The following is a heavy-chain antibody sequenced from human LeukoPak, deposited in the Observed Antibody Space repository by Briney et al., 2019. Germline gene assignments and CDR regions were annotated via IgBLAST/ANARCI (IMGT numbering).Heavy chain of an antibody. CDR2: IWYDGSNK. D-gene: IGHD4-23*01. CDR1: GFXFSSYG. J-gene: IGHJ3*02. CDR3: AREMTTVVLDAFDI. V-gene: IGHV3-33*01. Sequence: PGRSLRLSCAASGFXFSSYGMHWVRQAPGKGLEWVAVIWYDGSNKYYADSVKGRFTISRDNSKNTLYLQMNSLRAEDTAVYYCAREMTTVVLDAFDIWGQGTMVTVSS.